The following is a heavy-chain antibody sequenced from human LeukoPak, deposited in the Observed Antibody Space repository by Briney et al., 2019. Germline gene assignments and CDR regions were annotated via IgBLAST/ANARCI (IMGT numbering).Heavy chain of an antibody. V-gene: IGHV4-39*07. J-gene: IGHJ4*02. CDR3: AVGGVLTLTFDD. Sequence: SETLSLTCAVSGSSISRSDYYWGWIRQPPGKGLEWIGHIYCSGTIHYSPSLQSRVIISVDTSKNQFSLKMNSVTAADTALYYCAVGGVLTLTFDDWGQGTQVTVSS. D-gene: IGHD3-16*01. CDR2: IYCSGTI. CDR1: GSSISRSDYY.